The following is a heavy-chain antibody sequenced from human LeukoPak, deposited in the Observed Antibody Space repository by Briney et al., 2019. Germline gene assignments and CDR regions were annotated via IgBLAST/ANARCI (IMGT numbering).Heavy chain of an antibody. CDR1: GGTFSSYA. J-gene: IGHJ6*03. Sequence: SVKVSCKASGGTFSSYAISWVRQAPGQGLEWMGGIIPIFGTANYAQKLQGRVTMTTDTSTSTAYMELRSLRSDDTAVYYCARQFGEVVPAAQDYYHYYYYMDVWGKGTTVTVSS. CDR3: ARQFGEVVPAAQDYYHYYYYMDV. CDR2: IIPIFGTA. V-gene: IGHV1-69*05. D-gene: IGHD2-2*01.